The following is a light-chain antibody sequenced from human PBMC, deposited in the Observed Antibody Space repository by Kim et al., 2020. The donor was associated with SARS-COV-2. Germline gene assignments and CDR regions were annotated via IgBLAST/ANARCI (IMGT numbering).Light chain of an antibody. J-gene: IGLJ1*01. Sequence: SVTTSSTGASSDVGYYNDVSWYQQLPGKAPKVLIYEVNKRPSGVPDRFSCSKSGNTASLTVFGLQAEDEGDYFCSSYAGASNPYVFGTGTKVTVL. CDR1: SSDVGYYND. CDR3: SSYAGASNPYV. V-gene: IGLV2-8*01. CDR2: EVN.